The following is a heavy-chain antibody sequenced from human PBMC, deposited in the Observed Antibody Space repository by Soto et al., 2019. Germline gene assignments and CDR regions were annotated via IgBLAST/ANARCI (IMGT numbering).Heavy chain of an antibody. J-gene: IGHJ4*02. V-gene: IGHV4-61*01. D-gene: IGHD2-21*01. Sequence: QVQLQESGPGLVKPLETLSLTCTVPGGSVNIGTYYWRWIRQHPGKGLEWIGFIHYSGSTNYNPSLKSRVTMSVDTSKNQFSLKLTSVNAADTAVYYCTRGGDAYKNGHWGQGTLVTVSS. CDR3: TRGGDAYKNGH. CDR1: GGSVNIGTYY. CDR2: IHYSGST.